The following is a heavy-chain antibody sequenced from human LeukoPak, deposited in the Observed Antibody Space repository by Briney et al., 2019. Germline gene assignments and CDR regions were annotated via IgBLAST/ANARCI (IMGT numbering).Heavy chain of an antibody. J-gene: IGHJ4*02. Sequence: KPSETLSLTCAVYSGSFSGYYWSWIRQPPGKGLEWIGSIYYSGSTYYNPSLKSRVTISVDTSKNQFSLKLSSVTAADTSVYYCARDRYSTSSPDYWGQGTLVTVSS. CDR3: ARDRYSTSSPDY. D-gene: IGHD6-6*01. CDR2: IYYSGST. V-gene: IGHV4-34*01. CDR1: SGSFSGYY.